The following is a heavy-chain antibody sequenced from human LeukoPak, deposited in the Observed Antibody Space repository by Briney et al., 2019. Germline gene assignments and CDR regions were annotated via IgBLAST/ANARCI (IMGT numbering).Heavy chain of an antibody. Sequence: GGSLRLSCAASGFTFSSYSMTWVRQAPGKGLECVSYINPSGGTIHYADSVKGRFTISRDNSKNTLYLQMNSLRAEDTAVYYCAKDLDYYDSSGYSIWGQGTMVTVSS. CDR2: INPSGGTI. J-gene: IGHJ3*02. V-gene: IGHV3-48*01. D-gene: IGHD3-22*01. CDR1: GFTFSSYS. CDR3: AKDLDYYDSSGYSI.